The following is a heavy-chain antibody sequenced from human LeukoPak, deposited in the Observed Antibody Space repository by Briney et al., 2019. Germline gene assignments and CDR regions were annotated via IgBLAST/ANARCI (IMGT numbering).Heavy chain of an antibody. CDR3: ARLKINHGWKGGMDY. CDR2: INWNGATT. D-gene: IGHD1-1*01. Sequence: GGSLRLSCAASGFTFDDHGMTWVRQVPGKGLEWVSNINWNGATTNYADSVKGRFTISRDNAKNSLYLQMNSLRAEDTAFYYCARLKINHGWKGGMDYWGQGALVTVSS. J-gene: IGHJ4*02. V-gene: IGHV3-20*04. CDR1: GFTFDDHG.